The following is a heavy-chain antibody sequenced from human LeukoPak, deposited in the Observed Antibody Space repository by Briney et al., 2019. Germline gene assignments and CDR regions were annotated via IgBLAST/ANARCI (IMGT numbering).Heavy chain of an antibody. CDR1: GFTFSSYA. CDR3: AKSKQWLVRVVLDY. V-gene: IGHV3-23*01. D-gene: IGHD6-19*01. J-gene: IGHJ4*02. Sequence: GGSLRLSCAASGFTFSSYAMSWVRQAPGKGLEWVSAISGSGGSTYYADSVKGRFTISRDNSKNTPYLQMNSLRAEDTAVYYCAKSKQWLVRVVLDYWGQGTLVTVSS. CDR2: ISGSGGST.